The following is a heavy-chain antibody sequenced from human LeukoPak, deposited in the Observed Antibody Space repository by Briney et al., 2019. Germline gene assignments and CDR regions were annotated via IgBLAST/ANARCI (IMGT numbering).Heavy chain of an antibody. Sequence: RASVKVSCKASGGTFSSYAISWVRQAPGQGLEWMGGIIPIFGTANYAQKFQGRVTITADESTSTAYMELSSLRSEDTAVYYCATLRSSTRNYYYYGMDVWGQGTTVTVSS. CDR3: ATLRSSTRNYYYYGMDV. V-gene: IGHV1-69*13. CDR1: GGTFSSYA. CDR2: IIPIFGTA. J-gene: IGHJ6*02. D-gene: IGHD1-26*01.